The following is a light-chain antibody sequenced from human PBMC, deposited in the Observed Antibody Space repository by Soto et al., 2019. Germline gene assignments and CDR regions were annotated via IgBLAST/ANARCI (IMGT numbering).Light chain of an antibody. J-gene: IGKJ4*01. CDR1: QLVSYC. Sequence: ATLSLSPAERATLSYRSRQLVSYCLAWYQQEPGQAPSLLIYEASSRATGVPDRFSGSGSGTDFSRTISRLELEDFAVYYCAHYQPQRYCPPLTFGGGTKADI. V-gene: IGKV3-20*01. CDR3: AHYQPQRYCPPLT. CDR2: EAS.